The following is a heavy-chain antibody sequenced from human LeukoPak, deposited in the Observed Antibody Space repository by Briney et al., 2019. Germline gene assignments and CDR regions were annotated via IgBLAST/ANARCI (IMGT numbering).Heavy chain of an antibody. CDR1: GGSISSYY. J-gene: IGHJ4*02. Sequence: PSETLSLTCTVSGGSISSYYGSWIRQPAGKGREWMGRIYTSGSTNYNPSLKSRVTMSVDTSKNQFSLKLSSATAADTAVYYCARDSGYSYGYGTFDYWGQGTLVTVSS. CDR3: ARDSGYSYGYGTFDY. CDR2: IYTSGST. D-gene: IGHD5-18*01. V-gene: IGHV4-4*07.